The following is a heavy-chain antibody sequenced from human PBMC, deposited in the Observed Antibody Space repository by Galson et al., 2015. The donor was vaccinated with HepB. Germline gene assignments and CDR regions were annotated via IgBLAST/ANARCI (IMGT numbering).Heavy chain of an antibody. Sequence: SLRLSCAASGFTFNNAWMSWVRQAPGKGLEWVGRIKSKTDGGTTDYAAPVKGRFSISRDDSKNILYLQMNSLKTDDTAVYYCTTDRTFSSVYYVNYYYYAMHVWGQWTTVTVSS. CDR2: IKSKTDGGTT. V-gene: IGHV3-15*01. D-gene: IGHD6-25*01. CDR1: GFTFNNAW. J-gene: IGHJ6*02. CDR3: TTDRTFSSVYYVNYYYYAMHV.